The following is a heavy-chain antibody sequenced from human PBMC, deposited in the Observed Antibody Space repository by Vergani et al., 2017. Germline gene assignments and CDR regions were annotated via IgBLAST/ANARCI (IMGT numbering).Heavy chain of an antibody. CDR2: IKSKTDGGTT. J-gene: IGHJ6*03. Sequence: EVQLVESGGGLVKPGGSLRLSCAASGFTFSNAWMSWVRQAPGKGLEWVGRIKSKTDGGTTDYAAPVKGRFTISRDDSKNTLYLQMNSLKTEDTAVYYCTTVYCSSXSCYFRNYYYYMDVWGKGTTVTVSS. CDR1: GFTFSNAW. V-gene: IGHV3-15*01. CDR3: TTVYCSSXSCYFRNYYYYMDV. D-gene: IGHD2-2*01.